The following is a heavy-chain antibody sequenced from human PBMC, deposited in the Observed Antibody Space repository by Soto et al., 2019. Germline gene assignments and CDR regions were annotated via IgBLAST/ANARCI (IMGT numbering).Heavy chain of an antibody. CDR3: ARPVDTAMGKDYFDY. D-gene: IGHD5-18*01. CDR1: GYSFTSYW. Sequence: GESLKISCKGSGYSFTSYWIGWVRQMPGKGLEWMGIIYPGDSDTRYSPSFQGQVTISADKSISTAYLQWSSLKASDTAMYYCARPVDTAMGKDYFDYWGQGTLVTVSS. J-gene: IGHJ4*02. CDR2: IYPGDSDT. V-gene: IGHV5-51*01.